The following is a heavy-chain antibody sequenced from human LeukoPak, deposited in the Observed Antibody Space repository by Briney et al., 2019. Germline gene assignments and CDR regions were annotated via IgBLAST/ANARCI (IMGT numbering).Heavy chain of an antibody. CDR2: ISYSGNT. V-gene: IGHV4-59*08. Sequence: ASETPSLTCTVSGGSINSYYWSWIRQPPGKGLEWIGYISYSGNTNYNPSLESRLTISVDTSKNQFSLKLSSVTAADTAVYYCARWLRFAYYFDYWGQGTLVTVSS. CDR3: ARWLRFAYYFDY. CDR1: GGSINSYY. J-gene: IGHJ4*02. D-gene: IGHD5-12*01.